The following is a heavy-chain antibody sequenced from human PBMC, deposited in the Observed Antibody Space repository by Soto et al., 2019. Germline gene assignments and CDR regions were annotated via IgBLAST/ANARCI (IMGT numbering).Heavy chain of an antibody. CDR1: GFTFSSYA. V-gene: IGHV3-23*01. CDR2: INAGGGST. Sequence: LRLSCAASGFTFSSYAMSWVRQAPGKGLEWVSTINAGGGSTFYADSVKGRFTISRDNSKNTLYLQMNSLRAEDTAVYYCAKGGPTYSSSWYDYWGQGTLGTVSS. D-gene: IGHD6-13*01. CDR3: AKGGPTYSSSWYDY. J-gene: IGHJ4*02.